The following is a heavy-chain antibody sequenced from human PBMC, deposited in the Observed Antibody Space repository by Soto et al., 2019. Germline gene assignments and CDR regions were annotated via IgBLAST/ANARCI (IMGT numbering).Heavy chain of an antibody. D-gene: IGHD3-22*01. CDR2: IIPIFGTA. V-gene: IGHV1-69*01. J-gene: IGHJ3*02. Sequence: QVQLVQSGAEVKKPGSSVKVSDKASGGTFSSYAISWVRQAPGQGLEWMGGIIPIFGTANYAQKFQGRVTITADESTSTAYMELSSLRSEDPAVYYCARSRVTYYYDRSAFDIWGQGTMVTVSS. CDR3: ARSRVTYYYDRSAFDI. CDR1: GGTFSSYA.